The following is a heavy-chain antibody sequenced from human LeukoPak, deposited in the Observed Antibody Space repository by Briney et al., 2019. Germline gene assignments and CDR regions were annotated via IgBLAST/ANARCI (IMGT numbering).Heavy chain of an antibody. J-gene: IGHJ4*02. Sequence: GGSLRLSCAASGFTVSSNYMSWVRQAPGKGLEWVSVIYSGGSTYYADSVKGRFTISRDNSKNTLYLQMNSLRAEDTAVYYCAKDRDDFWSGYSDTDYWGQGTLVTVSS. CDR2: IYSGGST. CDR3: AKDRDDFWSGYSDTDY. CDR1: GFTVSSNY. V-gene: IGHV3-53*05. D-gene: IGHD3-3*01.